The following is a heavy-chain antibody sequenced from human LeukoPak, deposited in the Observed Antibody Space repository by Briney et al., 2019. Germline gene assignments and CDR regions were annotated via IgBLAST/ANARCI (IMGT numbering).Heavy chain of an antibody. Sequence: PGGSLRLSCTASGFTFNSNAMHWVRQAPGKGLEWVAFIRSDGSKTYYADSVKGRFTISRDGSKNTLYLHMNSLRPDDTAVYYCAKDRLYHWGQGTLVIVSS. D-gene: IGHD2/OR15-2a*01. J-gene: IGHJ4*02. V-gene: IGHV3-30*02. CDR3: AKDRLYH. CDR1: GFTFNSNA. CDR2: IRSDGSKT.